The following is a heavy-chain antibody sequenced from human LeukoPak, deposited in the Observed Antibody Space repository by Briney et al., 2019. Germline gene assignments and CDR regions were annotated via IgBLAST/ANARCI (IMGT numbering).Heavy chain of an antibody. Sequence: GGSVRLSCAASGFTFTNYWMTWVRQAPGKGLEWVANIKQDGSVKYYVDSVKGRFTISRDNAKNSLYLQMNSLRAEDTAVYNCARVKGLRITMIVGPHGWFDPWGQGTLVTVSS. D-gene: IGHD3-22*01. CDR3: ARVKGLRITMIVGPHGWFDP. J-gene: IGHJ5*02. V-gene: IGHV3-7*03. CDR1: GFTFTNYW. CDR2: IKQDGSVK.